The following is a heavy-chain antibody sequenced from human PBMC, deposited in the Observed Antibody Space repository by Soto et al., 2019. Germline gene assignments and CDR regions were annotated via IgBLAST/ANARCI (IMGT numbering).Heavy chain of an antibody. J-gene: IGHJ4*02. CDR3: ARDQVALDIVAENIDY. D-gene: IGHD5-12*01. Sequence: QVQLVESGGGVVQPGRSLRLSCAASGFTFSSYAMHWVRQAPGKGLEWVAVISYDGSNKYYADSVKGRFTISRDNSKNTLYLQMNSLRAEDTAVYYCARDQVALDIVAENIDYWGQGTLVTVSS. CDR1: GFTFSSYA. CDR2: ISYDGSNK. V-gene: IGHV3-30-3*01.